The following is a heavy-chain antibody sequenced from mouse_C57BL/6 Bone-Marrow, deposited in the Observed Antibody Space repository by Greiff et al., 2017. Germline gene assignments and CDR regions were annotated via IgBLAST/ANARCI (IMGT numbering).Heavy chain of an antibody. Sequence: QVTLKVCGPGILQSSQTLSLTCSFSGFSLSTSGMGVSWIRQPSGKGLEWLAHIYWDDDKRYNPSLKSRLTISKDTSRNQVFLKITSVDTADTATYYCARRALNWHYFDYWGQGTTLTVSS. CDR3: ARRALNWHYFDY. V-gene: IGHV8-12*01. CDR2: IYWDDDK. J-gene: IGHJ2*01. D-gene: IGHD4-1*01. CDR1: GFSLSTSGMG.